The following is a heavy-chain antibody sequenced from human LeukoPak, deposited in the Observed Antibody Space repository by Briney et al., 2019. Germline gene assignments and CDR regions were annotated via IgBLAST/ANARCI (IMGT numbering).Heavy chain of an antibody. CDR3: ARLDLEYCSGGSCYSFDY. J-gene: IGHJ4*02. D-gene: IGHD2-15*01. V-gene: IGHV4-39*01. Sequence: SETLSLTCTVSGGSISSSSYYWGWIRQPPGKGLEWIGSIYYSGSTYYNPSLKSRVTISVDTSKNQFSLKLSSVTAADTAVYYCARLDLEYCSGGSCYSFDYWGQGTLVTVSS. CDR2: IYYSGST. CDR1: GGSISSSSYY.